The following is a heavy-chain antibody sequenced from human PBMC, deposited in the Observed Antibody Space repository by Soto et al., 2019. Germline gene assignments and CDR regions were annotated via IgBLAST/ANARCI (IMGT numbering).Heavy chain of an antibody. J-gene: IGHJ6*02. Sequence: PTETLVLTFTVSVCSITSSYGSWIRRPPGKGLEWIAYIYDTGISGYTPSTSYNPSLKSRVTMSVDTSKSQFSLKLTSVTAADTAVYYCARGEDAFFYYGLDVWGQGIKVTVSS. CDR3: ARGEDAFFYYGLDV. CDR2: IYDTGISGYTPST. CDR1: VCSITSSY. V-gene: IGHV4-59*01.